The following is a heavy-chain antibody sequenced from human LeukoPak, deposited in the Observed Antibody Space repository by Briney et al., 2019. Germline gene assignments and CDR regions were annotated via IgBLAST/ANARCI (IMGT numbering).Heavy chain of an antibody. CDR2: VYHRGST. CDR1: GGSISSYY. V-gene: IGHV4-59*08. Sequence: PSETLSLTCIASGGSISSYYWNWIRQPPGKGLEWIGYVYHRGSTNSNPSLKSRVTISIDTSKSQFSLKLSSVTAADTAVYYCARQWGYTSSSERANWFDPWGQGTLVTVSS. D-gene: IGHD6-6*01. J-gene: IGHJ5*02. CDR3: ARQWGYTSSSERANWFDP.